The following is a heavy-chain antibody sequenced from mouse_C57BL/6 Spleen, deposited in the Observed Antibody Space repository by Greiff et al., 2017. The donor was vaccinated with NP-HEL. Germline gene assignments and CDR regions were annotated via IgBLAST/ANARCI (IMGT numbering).Heavy chain of an antibody. CDR2: IRNKANGYTT. J-gene: IGHJ1*03. D-gene: IGHD2-2*01. V-gene: IGHV7-3*01. CDR3: ARYNHYGYRYWYFDV. Sequence: EVMLVESGGGLVQPGGSLSLSCAASGFTFTDYYMSWVRQPPGKALEWLGFIRNKANGYTTEYSASVKGRFTISRDNSQSILYLQMNALRAEDSATYYCARYNHYGYRYWYFDVWGTGTTVTVSS. CDR1: GFTFTDYY.